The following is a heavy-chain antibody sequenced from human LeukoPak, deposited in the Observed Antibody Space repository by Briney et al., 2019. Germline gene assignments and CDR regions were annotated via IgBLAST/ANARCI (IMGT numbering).Heavy chain of an antibody. CDR1: GYTFIDYY. Sequence: GASVKVSCKASGYTFIDYYMHWVRQAPGQGLEWMGWISAYNGNTNYAQKLQGRVTMTTDTSTSTAYMELRSLRSDDTAVYYCARRGGYSYGYLFDYWGQGTLVTVSS. CDR2: ISAYNGNT. V-gene: IGHV1-18*04. D-gene: IGHD5-18*01. CDR3: ARRGGYSYGYLFDY. J-gene: IGHJ4*02.